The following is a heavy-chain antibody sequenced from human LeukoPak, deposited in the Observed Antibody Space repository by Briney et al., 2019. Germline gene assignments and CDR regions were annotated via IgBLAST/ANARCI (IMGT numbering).Heavy chain of an antibody. V-gene: IGHV4-61*02. CDR1: GDSLSTGAYY. CDR2: IYTGGST. Sequence: SQTLSLTCTVSGDSLSTGAYYWTWIRQPAGKGLEWIGRIYTGGSTNYNPSLKSRVTISVDTSKTQFSLKLNSVTAADTAVYYCARGPYYYDSSAAFDIWGQGTMVTVSS. J-gene: IGHJ3*02. CDR3: ARGPYYYDSSAAFDI. D-gene: IGHD3-22*01.